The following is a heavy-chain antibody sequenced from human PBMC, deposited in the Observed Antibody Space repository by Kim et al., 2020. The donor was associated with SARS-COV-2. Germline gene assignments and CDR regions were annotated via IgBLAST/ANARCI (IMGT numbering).Heavy chain of an antibody. Sequence: ASVKVSCKASGYTFTSYYMHWVRQAPGQGLEWMGIINPSGGSTSYAQKFQGRVTMTRDTSTSTVYMELSSLRSEDTAVYYCARDCTAVAAAGTDYYYGMDLWGQGTTVTVSS. CDR2: INPSGGST. CDR3: ARDCTAVAAAGTDYYYGMDL. J-gene: IGHJ6*02. D-gene: IGHD6-13*01. V-gene: IGHV1-46*01. CDR1: GYTFTSYY.